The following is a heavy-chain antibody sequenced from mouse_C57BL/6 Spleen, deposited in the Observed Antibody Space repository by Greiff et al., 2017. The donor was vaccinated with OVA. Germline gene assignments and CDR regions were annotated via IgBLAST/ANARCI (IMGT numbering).Heavy chain of an antibody. J-gene: IGHJ2*01. CDR1: GYTFTGYW. CDR3: ARGGNYYGNYEYYFDY. Sequence: QVQLQQSGAELMKPGASVKLSCKATGYTFTGYWIEWVKQRPGHGLEWIGEILPGSGSTNYNEKFKGKATFTADTSSNTAYMQLSSLTTEDSAIYYCARGGNYYGNYEYYFDYWGQGTTLTVSS. CDR2: ILPGSGST. V-gene: IGHV1-9*01. D-gene: IGHD2-1*01.